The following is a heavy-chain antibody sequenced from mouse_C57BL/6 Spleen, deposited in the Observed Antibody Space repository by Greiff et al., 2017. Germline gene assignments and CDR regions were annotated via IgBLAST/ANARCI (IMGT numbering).Heavy chain of an antibody. Sequence: VQLQQPGAELVKPGASVKMSCKASGYTFTSYWITWVKQRPGQGLEWIGDIYPGSGSTNYNEKFKSKATLTVDTSSSTAYMQLSSLTSEDSAVYYCARRSVANWDRGYFDYWGQGTTLTVSS. J-gene: IGHJ2*01. CDR2: IYPGSGST. D-gene: IGHD4-1*02. CDR1: GYTFTSYW. CDR3: ARRSVANWDRGYFDY. V-gene: IGHV1-55*01.